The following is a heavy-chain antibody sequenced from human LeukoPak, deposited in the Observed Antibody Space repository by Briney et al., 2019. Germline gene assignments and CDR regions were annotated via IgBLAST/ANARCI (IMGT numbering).Heavy chain of an antibody. J-gene: IGHJ4*02. Sequence: GGSLRLSCAASGLTFSNYAMTWVRQAPGKGLEWVSAISTNGDRTYYADSVKGRFTVSRDNFKNTLYLRMNSLRAEDTALYYCARKLWHRNDCWGQGTLVTVSS. CDR3: ARKLWHRNDC. D-gene: IGHD3-16*01. CDR2: ISTNGDRT. CDR1: GLTFSNYA. V-gene: IGHV3-23*01.